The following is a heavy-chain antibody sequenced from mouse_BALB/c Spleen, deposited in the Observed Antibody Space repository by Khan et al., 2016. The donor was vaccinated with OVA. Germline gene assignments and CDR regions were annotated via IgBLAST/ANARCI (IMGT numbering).Heavy chain of an antibody. CDR2: ISYSGGT. CDR3: ARGNYYRYYFDY. V-gene: IGHV3-2*02. Sequence: VQLQESGPGLVKPSQSLSLTCTVTGYSITSGYAWNWIRQFPGNKLEWMGYISYSGGTSSNPSLKSRISITRDTSKNQFFLQLNSVTTEDTATYYCARGNYYRYYFDYWGQGTPRTVSS. D-gene: IGHD1-1*01. CDR1: GYSITSGYA. J-gene: IGHJ2*01.